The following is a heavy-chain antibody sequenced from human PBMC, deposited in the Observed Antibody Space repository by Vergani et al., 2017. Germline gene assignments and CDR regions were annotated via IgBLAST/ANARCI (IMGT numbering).Heavy chain of an antibody. V-gene: IGHV1-46*03. CDR1: GGTFSSYA. Sequence: QVQLVQSGAEVKKPGSSVKVSCKASGGTFSSYAISWVRQAPGQGLEWVGVISPDGFSTFYAQKFQGRVTITRDTSTSTVYVEVTSLRSDDTAVYYCAREPPLTGFFDYWVQGTRVTVSS. CDR2: ISPDGFST. CDR3: AREPPLTGFFDY. D-gene: IGHD3-9*01. J-gene: IGHJ4*02.